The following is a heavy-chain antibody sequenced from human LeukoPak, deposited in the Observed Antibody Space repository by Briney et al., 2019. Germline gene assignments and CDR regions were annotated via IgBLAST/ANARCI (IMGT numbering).Heavy chain of an antibody. CDR3: ARIAAADNF. Sequence: ASVKVSCKTSGYSFTSYGITWVRQAPGQGLEWMGWISAYNGNSNYAQKLQVRITMTTDTSTTTAYMELRSLRYDDTAVYYCARIAAADNFWGQGTLVTVSS. J-gene: IGHJ4*02. D-gene: IGHD6-13*01. CDR2: ISAYNGNS. CDR1: GYSFTSYG. V-gene: IGHV1-18*01.